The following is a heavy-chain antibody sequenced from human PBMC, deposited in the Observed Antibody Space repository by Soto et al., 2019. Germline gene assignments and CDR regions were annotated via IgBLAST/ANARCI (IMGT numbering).Heavy chain of an antibody. V-gene: IGHV3-53*01. CDR1: GFTVSNNY. J-gene: IGHJ4*02. Sequence: EVQLVESGGGLIQPGGSLRLSCAVSGFTVSNNYMSWVRQAPGKGLEGVSVIYSGGYTAYGDSVKGRFTISRDNSKNTLYFKMNSWGAGAPAVFYGARRRGGGGYWGQGTLVTVSS. CDR3: ARRRGGGGY. D-gene: IGHD3-10*01. CDR2: IYSGGYT.